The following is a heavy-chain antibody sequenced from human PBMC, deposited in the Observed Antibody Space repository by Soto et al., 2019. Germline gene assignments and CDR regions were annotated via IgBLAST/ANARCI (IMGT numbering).Heavy chain of an antibody. CDR3: ARGLRDCTNGVCYANWFDP. D-gene: IGHD2-8*01. Sequence: QVQLVQSGAEVKKPGSSVKVSCKASGGTFSSYAISWVRQAPGQGLEWMGGIIPIFGTANYAQKFQGRVTITADESTSKAYMELSSLRSEGTAVYYCARGLRDCTNGVCYANWFDPWGQGTLVTVSS. J-gene: IGHJ5*02. CDR2: IIPIFGTA. CDR1: GGTFSSYA. V-gene: IGHV1-69*01.